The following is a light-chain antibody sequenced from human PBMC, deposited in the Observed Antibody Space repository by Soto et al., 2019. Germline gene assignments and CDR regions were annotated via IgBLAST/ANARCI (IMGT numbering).Light chain of an antibody. CDR1: QSVSSN. J-gene: IGKJ4*01. V-gene: IGKV3-15*01. Sequence: EIVMTQSPATLSVSPGERATLSCRASQSVSSNLAWYQQKPGQAPRLLIHGASTRATGIPARFSGSGSGTEFTLTISSLQSEDSAVYCCQPYNDWPPVTFGGGTKVEIK. CDR3: QPYNDWPPVT. CDR2: GAS.